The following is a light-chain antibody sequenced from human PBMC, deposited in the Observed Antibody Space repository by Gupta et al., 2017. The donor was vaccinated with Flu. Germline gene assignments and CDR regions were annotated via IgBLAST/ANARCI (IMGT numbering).Light chain of an antibody. Sequence: DIQMTQSPSSVSASVGDRVTITCRTSQDVSNWLAWYQQKPGKAPKLLIYATSHLRTGVPSRFSGGGSGTDYTLIISSLQPEDFATYYCQQAASLPFTFGQGTTIEIK. CDR1: QDVSNW. V-gene: IGKV1-12*01. CDR3: QQAASLPFT. CDR2: ATS. J-gene: IGKJ2*01.